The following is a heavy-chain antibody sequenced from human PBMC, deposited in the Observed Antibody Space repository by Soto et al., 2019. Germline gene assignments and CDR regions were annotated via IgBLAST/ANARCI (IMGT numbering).Heavy chain of an antibody. J-gene: IGHJ6*03. CDR3: ARHVDENVVVTATIWPYYYYYYMDV. Sequence: SETLSLTCTVSGGSISSYYWSWLRQPPGKGLEWIGYIYYSGSTNYNPSLKSRVTISVDTSKNQFSLKLSSVTAADTAVYYCARHVDENVVVTATIWPYYYYYYMDVWGKGTTVTVSS. D-gene: IGHD2-2*02. CDR1: GGSISSYY. CDR2: IYYSGST. V-gene: IGHV4-59*08.